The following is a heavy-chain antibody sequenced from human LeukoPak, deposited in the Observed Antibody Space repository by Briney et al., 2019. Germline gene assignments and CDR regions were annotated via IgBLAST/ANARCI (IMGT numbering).Heavy chain of an antibody. CDR3: AKENRITMIVVVYDPGFDY. V-gene: IGHV3-30*18. D-gene: IGHD3-22*01. CDR2: ISYDGSNK. CDR1: GFTFSSYG. J-gene: IGHJ4*02. Sequence: GRSLRLSCAASGFTFSSYGMHWVRQAPGKGLEWVAVISYDGSNKYYADSVKGRFTISRDNSKNTLYLQMNSLRAEDTAVYYCAKENRITMIVVVYDPGFDYWGQGTLVTVSS.